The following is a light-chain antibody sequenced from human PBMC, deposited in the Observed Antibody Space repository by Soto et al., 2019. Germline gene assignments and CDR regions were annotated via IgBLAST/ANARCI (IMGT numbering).Light chain of an antibody. CDR2: AAS. J-gene: IGKJ2*01. CDR1: QSISSY. CDR3: QQSYSTPPYT. Sequence: DIQMTQSPSSLSASVGDRVTITCRASQSISSYLNWYQQKPGKAPKLLIYAASSLQSGVPSRFSGTASVTDFTLTISSLQPEDFATYYCQQSYSTPPYTFGQGTKLEIK. V-gene: IGKV1-39*01.